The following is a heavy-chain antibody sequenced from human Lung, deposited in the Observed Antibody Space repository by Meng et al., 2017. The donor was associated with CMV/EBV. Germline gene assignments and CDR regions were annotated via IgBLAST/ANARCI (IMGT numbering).Heavy chain of an antibody. Sequence: SGXXLVXPTQTLTLTCAFSGFSLSTSGVGVGWIRQPPGKALEWLALIYWDDDKRYSPSLRSRLTITKDTSKHEVVLTMTNMDPVDTATYYCAHRPHYYASGGPGWFDPWXQGTLVTVSS. V-gene: IGHV2-5*02. CDR3: AHRPHYYASGGPGWFDP. D-gene: IGHD3-10*01. J-gene: IGHJ5*02. CDR1: GFSLSTSGVG. CDR2: IYWDDDK.